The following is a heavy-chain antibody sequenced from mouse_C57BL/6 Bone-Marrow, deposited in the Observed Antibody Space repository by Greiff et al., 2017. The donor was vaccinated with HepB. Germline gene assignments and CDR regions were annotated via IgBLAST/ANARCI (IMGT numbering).Heavy chain of an antibody. CDR1: GFTFSDYY. CDR2: INYDGSST. Sequence: EVQLQESEGGLVQPGSSMKLSCTASGFTFSDYYMAWVRQVPEKGLEWVANINYDGSSTYYLDSLKSRFIISRDNAKNILYLQMSSLKSEDTATYYCARKYYYGSPLYFDVWGTGTTVTVSS. CDR3: ARKYYYGSPLYFDV. V-gene: IGHV5-16*01. D-gene: IGHD1-1*01. J-gene: IGHJ1*03.